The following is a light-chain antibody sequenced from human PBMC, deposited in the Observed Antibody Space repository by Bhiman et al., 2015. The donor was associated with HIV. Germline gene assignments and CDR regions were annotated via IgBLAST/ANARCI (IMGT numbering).Light chain of an antibody. CDR1: AFNIERHQ. CDR2: LNY. J-gene: IGLJ1*01. Sequence: QSVLTQPPAMSAAPGQSVTISCSGSAFNIERHQVTWLRHLPGTAPTSVIFLNYNRPSGVPDRFSGSKSGTSASLTITGLQAEDEADYFCQSYDSGLSALVFGGGTKVTVL. V-gene: IGLV1-40*01. CDR3: QSYDSGLSALV.